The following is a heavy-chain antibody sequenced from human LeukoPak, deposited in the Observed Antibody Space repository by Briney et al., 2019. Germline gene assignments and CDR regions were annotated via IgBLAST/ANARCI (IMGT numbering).Heavy chain of an antibody. CDR2: IYTSGST. CDR1: GGSFSGYY. V-gene: IGHV4-4*07. D-gene: IGHD2-2*01. Sequence: SETLSLTCAVYGGSFSGYYWSWLRQPAGKGLEWIGRIYTSGSTNYNPSLKSRVTMSVDTSKNQFSLKLSSVTAADTAVYYCAGDIVVVPAAPYDAFDIWGQGTMVTVSS. CDR3: AGDIVVVPAAPYDAFDI. J-gene: IGHJ3*02.